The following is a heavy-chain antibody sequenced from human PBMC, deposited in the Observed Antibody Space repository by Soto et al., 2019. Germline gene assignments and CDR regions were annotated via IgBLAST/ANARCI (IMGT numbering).Heavy chain of an antibody. Sequence: SETLSLTCTVSGGSISSYYWSWIRQPPGKGLEWIGYIYYSGSTNYNPSLKSRVTISVDTSKNQFSLKLSSVTAADTAVYYCARDNYDILTGYYKGLDYWGQGTLVTVSS. J-gene: IGHJ4*02. CDR3: ARDNYDILTGYYKGLDY. CDR2: IYYSGST. CDR1: GGSISSYY. D-gene: IGHD3-9*01. V-gene: IGHV4-59*01.